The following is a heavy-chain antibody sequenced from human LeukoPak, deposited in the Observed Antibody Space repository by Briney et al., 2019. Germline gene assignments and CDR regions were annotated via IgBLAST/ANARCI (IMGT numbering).Heavy chain of an antibody. CDR1: GFTFSHYA. V-gene: IGHV3-23*01. D-gene: IGHD5-12*01. CDR3: ARGYSHNSGGWLDP. J-gene: IGHJ5*02. CDR2: LTDSADTT. Sequence: GGSRILSWAAAGFTFSHYAMSLVRQAPGTRLEWVGSLTDSADTTYYADSVRGRLTISRDHSNSTIYIHISGLRDEDTAVYYCARGYSHNSGGWLDPWGQGTLVTVSS.